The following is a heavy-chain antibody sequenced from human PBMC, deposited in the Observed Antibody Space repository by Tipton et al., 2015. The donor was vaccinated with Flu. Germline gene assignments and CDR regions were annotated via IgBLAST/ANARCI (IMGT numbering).Heavy chain of an antibody. CDR2: MNRSGST. Sequence: TLSLTCAVYGGSFSGYYWSWIRQPPGKGLEWIGEMNRSGSTNYNPSLKSRVTISVDTSKNQFSLKLSSVTAADTAVYYCARGRRPPYSSRLGSRGYFDYWGQGTLVTVSS. CDR1: GGSFSGYY. CDR3: ARGRRPPYSSRLGSRGYFDY. D-gene: IGHD6-19*01. J-gene: IGHJ4*02. V-gene: IGHV4-34*01.